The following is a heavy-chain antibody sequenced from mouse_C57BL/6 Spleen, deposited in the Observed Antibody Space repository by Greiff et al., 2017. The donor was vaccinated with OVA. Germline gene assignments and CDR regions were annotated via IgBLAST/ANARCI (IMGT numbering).Heavy chain of an antibody. CDR2: IRSKSNNYAT. V-gene: IGHV10-1*01. CDR3: VRHHYYDPFAY. Sequence: DVKLVESGGGLVQPKGSLKLSCAASGFSFNTYAMNWVRQAPGKGLEWVARIRSKSNNYATYYADSVKDRFTISRDDSESMLYLQMNNLKTEDTAMYYCVRHHYYDPFAYWGQGTLVTVSA. D-gene: IGHD2-4*01. J-gene: IGHJ3*01. CDR1: GFSFNTYA.